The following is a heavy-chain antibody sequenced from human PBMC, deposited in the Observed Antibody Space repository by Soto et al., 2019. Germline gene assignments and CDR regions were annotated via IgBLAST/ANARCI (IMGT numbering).Heavy chain of an antibody. V-gene: IGHV3-23*01. D-gene: IGHD2-2*01. Sequence: PGGSLRLSCAASGFAFSSYAMNWVRQAPGKGLEWVSGIVDSGGRAFYADSVKGRFAISRDNSKNTLYLEMNNLRAEDTAIYYCAPVPAASSYYSTDVWGQGTTVTVS. J-gene: IGHJ6*02. CDR3: APVPAASSYYSTDV. CDR2: IVDSGGRA. CDR1: GFAFSSYA.